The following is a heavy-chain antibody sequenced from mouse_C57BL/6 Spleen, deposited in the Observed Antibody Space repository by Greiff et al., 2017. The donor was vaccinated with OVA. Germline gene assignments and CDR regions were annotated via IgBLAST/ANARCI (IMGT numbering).Heavy chain of an antibody. CDR2: ISSGSSTI. CDR1: GFTFSDYG. D-gene: IGHD4-1*01. CDR3: AREAGTRAMDY. J-gene: IGHJ4*01. V-gene: IGHV5-17*01. Sequence: EVQVVESGGGLVKPGGSLKLSCAASGFTFSDYGMHWVRQAPEKGLEWVAYISSGSSTIYYADTVKGRFTISRDNAKNTLFLQMTSLRSEDTAMYYCAREAGTRAMDYWGQGTSVTVSS.